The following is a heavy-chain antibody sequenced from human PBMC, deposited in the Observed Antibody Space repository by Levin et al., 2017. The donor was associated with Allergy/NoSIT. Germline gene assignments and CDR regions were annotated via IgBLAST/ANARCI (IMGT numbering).Heavy chain of an antibody. V-gene: IGHV3-21*01. Sequence: GGSLRLSCAASGFTFSHYTLAWVRQAPGKGLEWVSSISSNSDYIFYADSVKGRFTISRDNAEDSLYLQMNSLTAEDTAVYYCARARYYDTSGYYYLDFWGQGTPVTVSS. CDR2: ISSNSDYI. CDR1: GFTFSHYT. J-gene: IGHJ4*02. D-gene: IGHD3-22*01. CDR3: ARARYYDTSGYYYLDF.